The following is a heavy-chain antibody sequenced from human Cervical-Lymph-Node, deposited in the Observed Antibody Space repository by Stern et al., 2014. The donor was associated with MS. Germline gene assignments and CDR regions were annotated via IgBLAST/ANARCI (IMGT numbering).Heavy chain of an antibody. CDR2: IKQDGSEK. J-gene: IGHJ2*01. V-gene: IGHV3-7*01. Sequence: QLVESGGGLVQPGGSLRLSCAASRFTFSSYWMSWVRQAPGKGLEWVANIKQDGSEKYYVDSVKGRFTSSRDNAKNSLYLQMNSLRAEDTAVYYCARDRGSSGYLPDWYFDLWGRGTLVTVSS. CDR1: RFTFSSYW. CDR3: ARDRGSSGYLPDWYFDL. D-gene: IGHD3-22*01.